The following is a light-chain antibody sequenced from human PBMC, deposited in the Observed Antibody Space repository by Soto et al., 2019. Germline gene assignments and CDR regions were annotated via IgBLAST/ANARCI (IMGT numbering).Light chain of an antibody. J-gene: IGLJ1*01. CDR1: SSDVGAYDY. CDR3: SSYTSSSTYV. Sequence: QSVLTQPASVSGSPGQSIAISCTGTSSDVGAYDYVSWYQQHPGKAPKVMIYDVSNRPSGVSNRFSGSKSDNTASLTISGLQAEDEADYYCSSYTSSSTYVFGTGTKVT. V-gene: IGLV2-14*01. CDR2: DVS.